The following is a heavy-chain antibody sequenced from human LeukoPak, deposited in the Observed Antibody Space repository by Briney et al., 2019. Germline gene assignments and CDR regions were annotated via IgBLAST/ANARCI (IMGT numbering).Heavy chain of an antibody. Sequence: PGGSLRLSCVASGLTFHDYAMHWVRQAPGKGLEWVSLISADGGSTFYADSVKGRFTISRDNAKNSLYLQMNSLRDEDTAVYYCAVSDSKWGQGTLVTVSS. CDR3: AVSDSK. CDR1: GLTFHDYA. CDR2: ISADGGST. V-gene: IGHV3-43*02. J-gene: IGHJ4*02. D-gene: IGHD3-22*01.